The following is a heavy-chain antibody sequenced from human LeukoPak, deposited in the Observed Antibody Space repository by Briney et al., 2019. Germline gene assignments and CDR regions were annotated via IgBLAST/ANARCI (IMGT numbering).Heavy chain of an antibody. CDR1: GDSISSYY. J-gene: IGHJ5*02. V-gene: IGHV4-59*08. CDR3: VHVLAGGSDP. Sequence: SETLSLTCTVSGDSISSYYWSWIRQPPGKGLEWIGYIYYSGSTNYNPSLKSRVTISVDTSKNQFSLKLSSVTAADTAVYYCVHVLAGGSDPWGQGTLVTVSS. CDR2: IYYSGST. D-gene: IGHD2-8*02.